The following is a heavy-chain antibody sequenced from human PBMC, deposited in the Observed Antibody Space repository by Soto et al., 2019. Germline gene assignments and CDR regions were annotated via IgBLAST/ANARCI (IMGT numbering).Heavy chain of an antibody. CDR3: ARVDRDGDNFLYNWFDP. V-gene: IGHV3-23*01. J-gene: IGHJ5*02. CDR1: GFTFSNYA. D-gene: IGHD3-22*01. CDR2: SSGSGGNS. Sequence: EEQVLESGGGLVQPGGSLRLSCAASGFTFSNYAMTWVRQAPGKGLEWVSASSGSGGNSYYADSVKGRFTISRDNSKNTLHLQMNSLRAEDTALYYCARVDRDGDNFLYNWFDPWGQGTLVTVSS.